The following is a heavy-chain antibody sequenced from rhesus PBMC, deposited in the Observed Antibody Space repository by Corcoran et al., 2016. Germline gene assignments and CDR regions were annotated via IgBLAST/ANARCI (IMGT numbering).Heavy chain of an antibody. CDR2: NDGSGGGT. CDR3: ARENGNYYNRFDV. V-gene: IGHV4-106*01. Sequence: QVQLQESGPGLVKPSETLSITCAVSGGSISADYYWRWIRQPPGKGLGLIRYNDGSGGGTNYNPYLKNRVTISIDTTKNQFSLKLSSVTAADTAVYYCARENGNYYNRFDVWGAGVLVTVSS. J-gene: IGHJ5-1*01. CDR1: GGSISADYY. D-gene: IGHD4-35*01.